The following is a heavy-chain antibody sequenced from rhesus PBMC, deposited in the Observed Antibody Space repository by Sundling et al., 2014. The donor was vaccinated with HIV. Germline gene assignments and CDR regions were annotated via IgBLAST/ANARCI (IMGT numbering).Heavy chain of an antibody. CDR2: INGNTGST. Sequence: QLQLQESGPGLVKTSETLSLTCAVSGASISSYLWNWIRQPPGKGLEWIGEINGNTGSTKYNPSLKSRVTISRDTSKNQFSLKLSSVTAADTAVYYCAIGGTYYSDSGRLDYWGQGVLVTVSS. D-gene: IGHD3-28*01. J-gene: IGHJ4*01. CDR1: GASISSYL. CDR3: AIGGTYYSDSGRLDY. V-gene: IGHV4-80*01.